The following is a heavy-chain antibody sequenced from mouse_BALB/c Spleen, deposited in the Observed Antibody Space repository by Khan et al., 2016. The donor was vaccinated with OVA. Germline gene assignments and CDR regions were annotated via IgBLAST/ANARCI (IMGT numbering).Heavy chain of an antibody. CDR1: GFTFSTYG. J-gene: IGHJ3*01. D-gene: IGHD1-1*01. CDR3: TRLAYYYDSEGFAY. V-gene: IGHV5-6*01. Sequence: EVELVESGGDLVKPGGSLKLSCAASGFTFSTYGMSWVRQAPDKRLEWVATVSTGGSYTYYPDSVKGRFTITRDTAKNTLYLQISGLRSEDTAMFYCTRLAYYYDSEGFAYWGQGTLVTVSS. CDR2: VSTGGSYT.